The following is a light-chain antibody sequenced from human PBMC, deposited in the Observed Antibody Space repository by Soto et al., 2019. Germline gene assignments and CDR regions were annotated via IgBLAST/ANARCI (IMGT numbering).Light chain of an antibody. CDR2: EVN. CDR3: SSFTSSSTQV. CDR1: SSDVGGYNY. J-gene: IGLJ3*02. Sequence: QSALTQPASVFGSPGQSITISCTGTSSDVGGYNYVSWYQQHPGKAPKLMIYEVNNRPLGVSNRFSGSKSGNTASLTISGLQAEDEADYYCSSFTSSSTQVLGGGTKLTVL. V-gene: IGLV2-14*01.